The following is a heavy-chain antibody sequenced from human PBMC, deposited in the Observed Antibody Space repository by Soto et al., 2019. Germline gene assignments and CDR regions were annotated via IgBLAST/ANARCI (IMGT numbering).Heavy chain of an antibody. V-gene: IGHV4-4*02. Sequence: QVQLQESGPGLVKPSGTLSLTCAVSGGSISSSNWWSWVRQPPGKGLEWIGEIYHSGSTNYNPSLKSRVTISVDQSKNQFSLKLSSVTAADTAVYYWARVRGSGYDHDAFDIWGQGTMVTVSS. CDR3: ARVRGSGYDHDAFDI. CDR2: IYHSGST. J-gene: IGHJ3*02. D-gene: IGHD5-12*01. CDR1: GGSISSSNW.